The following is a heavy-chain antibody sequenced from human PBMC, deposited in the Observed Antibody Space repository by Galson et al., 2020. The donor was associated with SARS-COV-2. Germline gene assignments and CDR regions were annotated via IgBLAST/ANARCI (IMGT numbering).Heavy chain of an antibody. CDR3: ARTYSGSYLDYFDY. Sequence: TGGSLRLSCAASGFTFSSYAMHWVRQAPDKGLEWVAVISYDGSNKYYADSVKGRFTISRENSKNTLYLQMNSLRAEDTAVYYCARTYSGSYLDYFDYWGQGTLVTVSS. J-gene: IGHJ4*02. CDR2: ISYDGSNK. V-gene: IGHV3-30-3*01. CDR1: GFTFSSYA. D-gene: IGHD1-26*01.